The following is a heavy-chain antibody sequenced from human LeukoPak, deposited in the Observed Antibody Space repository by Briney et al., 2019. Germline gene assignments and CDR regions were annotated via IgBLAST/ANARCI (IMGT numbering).Heavy chain of an antibody. CDR2: ISGSGGST. D-gene: IGHD1-7*01. V-gene: IGHV3-23*01. J-gene: IGHJ6*03. CDR1: GFTFSSYG. Sequence: PGGTLRLSCAASGFTFSSYGMSWVRQAPGKGLEWVSAISGSGGSTYYADSVKGRFTISRDNSKNTLYLQMNSLRAEDTAVYYCATSPVGYNWNYDYYYYYMDVWGKGTTVTVSS. CDR3: ATSPVGYNWNYDYYYYYMDV.